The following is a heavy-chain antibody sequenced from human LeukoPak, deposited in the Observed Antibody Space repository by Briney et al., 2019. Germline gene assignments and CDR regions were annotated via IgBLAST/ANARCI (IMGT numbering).Heavy chain of an antibody. J-gene: IGHJ3*01. CDR1: GFTFTSSA. D-gene: IGHD3-22*01. CDR3: AAEAAYYYDSRDAFDV. Sequence: SVKVSCKASGFTFTSSAVQWVRQARGQRLEWIGWIVVGSGNTNYAQKFQERVTITRDMSTSLVYMELSSLRSEDTAVYYCAAEAAYYYDSRDAFDVWGQWTMVTVSS. V-gene: IGHV1-58*01. CDR2: IVVGSGNT.